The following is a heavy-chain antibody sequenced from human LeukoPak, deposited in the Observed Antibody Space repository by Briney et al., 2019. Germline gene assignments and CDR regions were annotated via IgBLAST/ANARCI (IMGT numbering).Heavy chain of an antibody. CDR1: GFTFSSYA. J-gene: IGHJ4*02. CDR3: ASRFD. V-gene: IGHV3-30-3*01. Sequence: GRSLRLSCAASGFTFSSYAMHGVRQAPGKGLEWVAVISYDGSNKYYADSVKGRFTISRDNSKNTLYLQMNSLRAEDTAVYYCASRFDWGQGTLVTVSS. CDR2: ISYDGSNK.